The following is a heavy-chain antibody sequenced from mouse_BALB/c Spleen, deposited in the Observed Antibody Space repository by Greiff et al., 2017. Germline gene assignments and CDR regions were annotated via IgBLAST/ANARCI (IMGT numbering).Heavy chain of an antibody. CDR1: GYTFTSYV. J-gene: IGHJ1*01. D-gene: IGHD2-4*01. CDR3: ASFNDYYWYFDV. Sequence: VQLQQSGPELVKPGASVKMSCKASGYTFTSYVMHWVKQKPGQGLEWIGYINPYNDGTKYNEKFKGKATLTSDKSSSTAYMELSSLTSEDSAVYYCASFNDYYWYFDVWGAGTTVTVSS. V-gene: IGHV1-14*01. CDR2: INPYNDGT.